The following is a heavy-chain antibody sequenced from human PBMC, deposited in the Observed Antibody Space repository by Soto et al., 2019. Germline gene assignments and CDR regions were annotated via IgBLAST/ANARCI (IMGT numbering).Heavy chain of an antibody. CDR2: ISWNSGNI. V-gene: IGHV3-9*01. D-gene: IGHD1-1*01. CDR3: ARDASITTSYLPY. CDR1: GFTFDDYA. J-gene: IGHJ4*02. Sequence: EVQLVESGGGLVQPGRSLRLSCVTSGFTFDDYAMHWVRQAPGKGLEWVSSISWNSGNIDYADSVNGRFTVSRDNARNSLYLHMDSLRSEDTALYYCARDASITTSYLPYWGQGTLVTVSS.